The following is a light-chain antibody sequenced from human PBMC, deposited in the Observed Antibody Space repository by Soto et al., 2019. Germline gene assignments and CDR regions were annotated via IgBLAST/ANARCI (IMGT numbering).Light chain of an antibody. Sequence: EIVMTQSPATLSVSPGERATLSCRASQGVSSYLAWYQQKPGQAPRLLIYGASTRATGIPARFSGSGSGTEFTLTISSLQSEDFAVYYCQQYDNWPSITFGQGTRLEIK. CDR2: GAS. J-gene: IGKJ5*01. CDR3: QQYDNWPSIT. V-gene: IGKV3-15*01. CDR1: QGVSSY.